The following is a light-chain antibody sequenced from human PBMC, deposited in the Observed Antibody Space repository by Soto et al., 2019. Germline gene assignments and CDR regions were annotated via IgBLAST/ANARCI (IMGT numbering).Light chain of an antibody. CDR1: QSFSSSY. J-gene: IGKJ1*01. CDR3: QQYGSSRN. Sequence: EIVLTQSPGTLSLSPGERATLSCRASQSFSSSYLAWYQQKPRQAPRLPIYGASSRATGIPDRFSGSGSGTDSTLTISRLEPEDFAVYYCQQYGSSRNFGQGAKVESK. CDR2: GAS. V-gene: IGKV3-20*01.